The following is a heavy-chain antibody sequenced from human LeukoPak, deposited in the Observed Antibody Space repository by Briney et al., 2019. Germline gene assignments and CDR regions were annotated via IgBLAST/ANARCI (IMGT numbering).Heavy chain of an antibody. CDR1: GYSFTSYW. Sequence: GESLKISCKGSGYSFTSYWIGWVRQMPGKGLEWMGIIYPGDSDTRFSPSFQGQVTISADKSISTAYLQWSSLKASDTAMYYCARPMVRGVEPDAFDIWGQGTMVTVSS. J-gene: IGHJ3*02. V-gene: IGHV5-51*01. CDR2: IYPGDSDT. CDR3: ARPMVRGVEPDAFDI. D-gene: IGHD3-10*01.